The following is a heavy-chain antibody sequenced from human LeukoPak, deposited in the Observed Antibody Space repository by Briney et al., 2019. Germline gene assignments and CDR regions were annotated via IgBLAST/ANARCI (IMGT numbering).Heavy chain of an antibody. CDR2: IYYSGST. D-gene: IGHD6-13*01. CDR3: AREVRADNIAAAVRNAFDI. J-gene: IGHJ3*02. Sequence: SQTLSLTCTVSGGSISSGGYYWSWIRQHPGKGLEWIGYIYYSGSTYYNPCLKSRVTISVDTSKNQFSLKLSSVTAADTAVYYCAREVRADNIAAAVRNAFDIWGQGTMVTVSS. V-gene: IGHV4-31*03. CDR1: GGSISSGGYY.